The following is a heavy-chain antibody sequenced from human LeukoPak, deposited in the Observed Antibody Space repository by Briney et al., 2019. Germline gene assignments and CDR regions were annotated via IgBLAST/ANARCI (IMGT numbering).Heavy chain of an antibody. Sequence: SVKVSCKASGGTFSSYAISWVRQAPGQGLEWMGGIIPIFGTANYAQKFQGRVTITTDESTSTAYMELSSLRSEDTAVYCCARSITMIAPIDYWGQGTLVTVSS. J-gene: IGHJ4*02. CDR1: GGTFSSYA. CDR2: IIPIFGTA. CDR3: ARSITMIAPIDY. D-gene: IGHD3-22*01. V-gene: IGHV1-69*05.